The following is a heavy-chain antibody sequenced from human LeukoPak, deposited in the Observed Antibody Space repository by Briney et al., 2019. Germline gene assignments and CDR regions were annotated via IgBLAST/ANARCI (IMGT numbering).Heavy chain of an antibody. CDR2: TYYRSKWYN. Sequence: SQTLSLTPAISVDSVSSNSATWNWIRQSPSRGLEWLGRTYYRSKWYNDYAASVKSRITIKPDTSKNQFSLQLNSVTPEDTAVYYCARDGMAVAVGYFDLWGRGTLVTVSS. J-gene: IGHJ2*01. V-gene: IGHV6-1*01. CDR3: ARDGMAVAVGYFDL. CDR1: VDSVSSNSAT. D-gene: IGHD6-19*01.